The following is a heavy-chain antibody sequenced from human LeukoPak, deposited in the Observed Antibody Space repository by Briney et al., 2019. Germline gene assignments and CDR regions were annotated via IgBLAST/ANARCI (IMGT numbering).Heavy chain of an antibody. CDR3: ARRMWDVTRDYFDY. Sequence: GESRKISCQGSGYRFTSHWIGWVRQMPGKGLEWMGIIYPGDSDTRYSPSFQGQVTVSADKSISTAYLQWTSLKASDTAMYYCARRMWDVTRDYFDYWGQGTLVTVSS. D-gene: IGHD1-26*01. CDR1: GYRFTSHW. CDR2: IYPGDSDT. V-gene: IGHV5-51*01. J-gene: IGHJ4*02.